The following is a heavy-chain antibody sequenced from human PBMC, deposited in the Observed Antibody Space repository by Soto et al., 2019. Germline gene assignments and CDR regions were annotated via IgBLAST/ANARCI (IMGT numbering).Heavy chain of an antibody. Sequence: SLRLSCAASGFTFSTYGMHWVRQAPGKGLEGVAVISYDGSNKYYADSVKGRFTISGDNSKNTLYLQMNSLRTEDTAMYYCPKDVAGWLQLNDAFDIWGQGTMVTVSS. CDR1: GFTFSTYG. J-gene: IGHJ3*02. V-gene: IGHV3-30*18. CDR2: ISYDGSNK. CDR3: PKDVAGWLQLNDAFDI. D-gene: IGHD5-12*01.